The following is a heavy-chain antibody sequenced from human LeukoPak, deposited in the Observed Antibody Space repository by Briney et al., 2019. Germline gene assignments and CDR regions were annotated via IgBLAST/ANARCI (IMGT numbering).Heavy chain of an antibody. CDR2: IIPIFGTA. J-gene: IGHJ3*02. V-gene: IGHV1-69*05. Sequence: GASVKVSCKASGGTFSSYAISWVRQAPGQGLEWMGRIIPIFGTANYAQKFQGRATITTDESTSTAYMELSSLRSEDTAVYYCARDRQQQLGAFDIWGQGTMVTVSS. CDR1: GGTFSSYA. D-gene: IGHD6-13*01. CDR3: ARDRQQQLGAFDI.